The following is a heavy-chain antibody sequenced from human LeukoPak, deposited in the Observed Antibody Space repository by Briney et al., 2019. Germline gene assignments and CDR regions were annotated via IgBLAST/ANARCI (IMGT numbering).Heavy chain of an antibody. CDR1: GFTFTEFW. J-gene: IGHJ3*02. CDR2: VKGDEIST. D-gene: IGHD2-21*01. Sequence: GGSLRLCCAASGFTFTEFWMHWVRQAPGGGLVWVSRVKGDEISTLYADSVKGRFTISRDNAKNTPYLQMNSLRADDTALYYCATGPYSAFEMWGQGTMVTVSS. CDR3: ATGPYSAFEM. V-gene: IGHV3-74*01.